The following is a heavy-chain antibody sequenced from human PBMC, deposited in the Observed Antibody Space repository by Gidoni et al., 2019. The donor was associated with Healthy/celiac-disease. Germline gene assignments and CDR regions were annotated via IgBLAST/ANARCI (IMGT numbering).Heavy chain of an antibody. J-gene: IGHJ4*02. CDR3: AKLTTFRELPPSSGWYGGFDY. D-gene: IGHD6-19*01. CDR1: GLTFSSYA. CDR2: ISGSGGST. V-gene: IGHV3-23*01. Sequence: EVQLLESGGGLVQPGGSLRLSCAASGLTFSSYAMSWVRQAPGKGLEWVSAISGSGGSTNYADSVKGRFTISRDNSKNTLYLQMNSLRAEDTAVYYCAKLTTFRELPPSSGWYGGFDYWGQGTLVTVSS.